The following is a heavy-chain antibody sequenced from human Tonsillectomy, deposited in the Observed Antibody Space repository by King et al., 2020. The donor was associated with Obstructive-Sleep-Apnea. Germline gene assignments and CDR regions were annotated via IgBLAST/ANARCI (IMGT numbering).Heavy chain of an antibody. Sequence: VQLQESGPGLVKPSETLSLTCTVSGGSISSYYWSWVRQPPGKGLEWIGDIYYSGSTNYNPSLKSRVTISVDTSKNQFSLKLSSVIAADTAVYYCAKLFSWEPDYWGQGTLVTVSS. CDR1: GGSISSYY. CDR3: AKLFSWEPDY. CDR2: IYYSGST. J-gene: IGHJ4*02. D-gene: IGHD1-26*01. V-gene: IGHV4-59*08.